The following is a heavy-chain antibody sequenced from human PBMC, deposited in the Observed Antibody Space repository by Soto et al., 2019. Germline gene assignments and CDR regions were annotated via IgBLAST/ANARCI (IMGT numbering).Heavy chain of an antibody. V-gene: IGHV1-8*01. CDR1: GYTFTSYD. J-gene: IGHJ6*02. CDR2: MNPNSANT. CDR3: ARDQANYGMDV. Sequence: QVQLVQSGAEVKKPGASVKVSCKASGYTFTSYDINWVRQATGQGLEWMGWMNPNSANTDYAQKFQGRVSMTRNTSIRTAYMELSSLRSEDTAVYYCARDQANYGMDVWGQGNTVTVSS.